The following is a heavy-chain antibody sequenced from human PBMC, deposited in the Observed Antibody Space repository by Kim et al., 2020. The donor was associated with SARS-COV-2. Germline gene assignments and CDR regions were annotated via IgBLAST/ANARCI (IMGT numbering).Heavy chain of an antibody. D-gene: IGHD3-22*01. J-gene: IGHJ4*02. CDR3: ARSGYFNGLDY. V-gene: IGHV4-59*01. CDR2: T. Sequence: TNYNPSLKSRVTISVDTSKNQFSLKLSSVTAADTAVYYCARSGYFNGLDYWGQGTLVTVSS.